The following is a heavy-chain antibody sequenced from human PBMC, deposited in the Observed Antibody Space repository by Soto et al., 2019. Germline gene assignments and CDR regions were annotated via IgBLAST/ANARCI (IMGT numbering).Heavy chain of an antibody. D-gene: IGHD4-17*01. Sequence: ASVKVSCKASGYTFTSYGISWVRQAPGQGLEWMGWISAYNGNTNYAQKFQGRVTMTTDTSTSTAYMELSSLRSDDTAAYYCARDSGYGDFVATPAFDYWGQGTLVTVSS. CDR2: ISAYNGNT. CDR1: GYTFTSYG. J-gene: IGHJ4*02. V-gene: IGHV1-18*01. CDR3: ARDSGYGDFVATPAFDY.